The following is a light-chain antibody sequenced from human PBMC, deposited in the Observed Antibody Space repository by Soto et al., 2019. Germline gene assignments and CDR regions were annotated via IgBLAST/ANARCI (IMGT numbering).Light chain of an antibody. Sequence: EIVLTQSPDFLSVSPGERASLSCRASQSVGASLAWYQQKPGQAPRLLFYRTATRATGIPARLSGSGAGTEVTPTIISLQAEDFVVDYCQQHYRRPITFGQGTRLDIK. CDR2: RTA. V-gene: IGKV3D-15*01. CDR3: QQHYRRPIT. CDR1: QSVGAS. J-gene: IGKJ2*01.